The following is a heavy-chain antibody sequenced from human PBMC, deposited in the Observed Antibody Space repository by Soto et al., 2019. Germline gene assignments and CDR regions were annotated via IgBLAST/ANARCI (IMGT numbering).Heavy chain of an antibody. CDR2: ILNDGSED. Sequence: QMQLVESGGGVVQPGRSLRLSCAASGFTFSNYGMHWVRQAPGKGLEWVSLILNDGSEDFYRDSVKGRFTISRDNSRNSLYLQMNSLRYDDTALYYCVRDDDFGPNALDLWGQGTMVSVSS. V-gene: IGHV3-33*01. J-gene: IGHJ3*01. CDR1: GFTFSNYG. CDR3: VRDDDFGPNALDL. D-gene: IGHD1-1*01.